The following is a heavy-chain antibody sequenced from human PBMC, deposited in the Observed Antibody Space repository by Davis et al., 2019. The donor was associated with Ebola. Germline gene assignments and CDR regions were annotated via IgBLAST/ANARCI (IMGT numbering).Heavy chain of an antibody. CDR3: ARGDGYNFWDY. D-gene: IGHD5-24*01. V-gene: IGHV3-30*03. J-gene: IGHJ4*02. CDR2: ISYDGSNK. Sequence: GESLKISCAASGFTFSSYGMHWVRQAPGKGLEWVAVISYDGSNKYYADSVKGRFTISRDNAKNTVYVQMNSLRAEDTAVYYCARGDGYNFWDYWGQGTLVTVSS. CDR1: GFTFSSYG.